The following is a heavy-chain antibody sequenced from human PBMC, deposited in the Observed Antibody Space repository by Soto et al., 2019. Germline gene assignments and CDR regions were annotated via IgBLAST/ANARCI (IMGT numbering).Heavy chain of an antibody. CDR3: GRGLSPLWEDYYGMDV. Sequence: QLQLQESGSGLVKPSQTLSLTCAVSGGSISSGGYSWSWIRQPPGKGLEWIGYIYHSGSTYYNPSLKSRVTISVDRSKNQFSLKLSSVTAADTAVYYCGRGLSPLWEDYYGMDVWGQGTKVTVSS. D-gene: IGHD1-26*01. CDR2: IYHSGST. J-gene: IGHJ6*02. CDR1: GGSISSGGYS. V-gene: IGHV4-30-2*01.